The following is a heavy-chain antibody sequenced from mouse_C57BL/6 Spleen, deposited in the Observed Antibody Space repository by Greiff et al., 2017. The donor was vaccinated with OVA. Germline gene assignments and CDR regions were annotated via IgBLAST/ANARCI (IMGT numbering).Heavy chain of an antibody. J-gene: IGHJ1*03. CDR1: GYTFTDYY. CDR3: ARTIYYDYDDWYFDV. D-gene: IGHD2-4*01. CDR2: IYPGSGNT. V-gene: IGHV1-76*01. Sequence: QVQLQQSGAELVRPGASVKLSCKASGYTFTDYYINWVKQRPGQGLEWIARIYPGSGNTYYNEKFKGKATLTAEKSSSTAYMQLSSLTSEDSAVYFCARTIYYDYDDWYFDVWGTGTTVTVSS.